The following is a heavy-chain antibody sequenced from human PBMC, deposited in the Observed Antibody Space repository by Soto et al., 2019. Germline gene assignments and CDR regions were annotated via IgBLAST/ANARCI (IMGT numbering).Heavy chain of an antibody. Sequence: QVQLVQSGAEVKKPGSSVKVSCKASGGTFSSYAISWVRQAPGQGLEWMGGIIPIFGTANYAQKFQGRVTITADESTSTAYMELCSLRSEDTAVYYWARDRGLHYGAPFDYWGQGALVTVSS. CDR1: GGTFSSYA. D-gene: IGHD4-17*01. CDR3: ARDRGLHYGAPFDY. J-gene: IGHJ4*02. CDR2: IIPIFGTA. V-gene: IGHV1-69*12.